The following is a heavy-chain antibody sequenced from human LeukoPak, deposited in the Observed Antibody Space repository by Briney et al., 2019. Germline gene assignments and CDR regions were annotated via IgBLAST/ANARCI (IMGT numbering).Heavy chain of an antibody. Sequence: SETLPLTCAVYGGSFSGYYWSWIRQPPGKGLEWIGEINHSGSTNYNPSLKSRVTISVDTSKNQFSLKLSSVTAADTAVYYCARGNTMVRGVIILDYFDYWGQGTLVTVSS. CDR1: GGSFSGYY. CDR2: INHSGST. D-gene: IGHD3-10*01. CDR3: ARGNTMVRGVIILDYFDY. V-gene: IGHV4-34*01. J-gene: IGHJ4*02.